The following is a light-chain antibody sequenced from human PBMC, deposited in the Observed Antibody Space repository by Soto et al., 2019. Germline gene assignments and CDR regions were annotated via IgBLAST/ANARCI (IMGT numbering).Light chain of an antibody. J-gene: IGLJ3*02. CDR2: EVT. Sequence: QSVLTQPPSASGSPGQSVTISCTGTSSDVGGYDYVSWYQQYPGKTPKLMIFEVTKRPSGVPDRFSGSKSGTSASLAITGLQAEDEADYYCQAYDYSLTAFVFGGGTKVTVL. CDR1: SSDVGGYDY. CDR3: QAYDYSLTAFV. V-gene: IGLV2-8*01.